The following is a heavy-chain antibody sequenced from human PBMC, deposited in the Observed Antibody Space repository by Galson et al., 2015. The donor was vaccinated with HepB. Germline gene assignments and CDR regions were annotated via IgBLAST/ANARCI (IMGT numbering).Heavy chain of an antibody. CDR1: GDTFNNYA. CDR2: VLPVFDTP. D-gene: IGHD3-22*01. V-gene: IGHV1-69*13. J-gene: IGHJ4*02. CDR3: ARDRHNYYDSCGYSGSFDI. Sequence: SVKVSCKASGDTFNNYAFNWVRQAPGQGLEWMGGVLPVFDTPIYAQKFQDRVTITADESTSTVYMELSRLRSDDTAVYYCARDRHNYYDSCGYSGSFDIWGQGTLVTVSS.